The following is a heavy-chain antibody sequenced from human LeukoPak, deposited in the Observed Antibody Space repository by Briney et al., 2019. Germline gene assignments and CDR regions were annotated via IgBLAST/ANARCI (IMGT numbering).Heavy chain of an antibody. CDR3: AREPDSSGYSFDY. CDR2: IYPGDSDT. J-gene: IGHJ4*02. Sequence: GESLKISCKGSGYSFTTYWIGWVRQMPGKGLEWMGIIYPGDSDTRYSPSFQGQVTISADKSISTAYLQWSSLKASDTAMYYCAREPDSSGYSFDYWGQGTLVTVSS. V-gene: IGHV5-51*01. CDR1: GYSFTTYW. D-gene: IGHD3-22*01.